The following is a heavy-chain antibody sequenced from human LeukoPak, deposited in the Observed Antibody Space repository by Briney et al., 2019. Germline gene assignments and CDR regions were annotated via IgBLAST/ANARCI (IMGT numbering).Heavy chain of an antibody. V-gene: IGHV3-30*18. D-gene: IGHD2-15*01. CDR1: GLNFNDND. Sequence: RGSLRLSCAASGLNFNDNDMDWVRQAPGKGLEWVAVISYDGSNKYYADSVKGRFTISRDNSKNTLYLQMNSLRAEDTAVYYCAKYSSLPPYYYSGMDVWGQGTTVTVSS. CDR2: ISYDGSNK. J-gene: IGHJ6*02. CDR3: AKYSSLPPYYYSGMDV.